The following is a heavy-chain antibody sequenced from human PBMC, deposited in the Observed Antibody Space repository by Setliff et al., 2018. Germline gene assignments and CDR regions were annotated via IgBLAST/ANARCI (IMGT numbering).Heavy chain of an antibody. J-gene: IGHJ4*02. D-gene: IGHD3-22*01. Sequence: SETLSLTCTVSGGSISSGSYYWSWVRQPAGKGLEWIGRIYTSGSTNYNPSLKSRVTISVDTSKNQFSLKLSSVTAADTAVYYCARHPHYDSSGYRDYWGQGTLVTVSS. V-gene: IGHV4-61*02. CDR1: GGSISSGSYY. CDR2: IYTSGST. CDR3: ARHPHYDSSGYRDY.